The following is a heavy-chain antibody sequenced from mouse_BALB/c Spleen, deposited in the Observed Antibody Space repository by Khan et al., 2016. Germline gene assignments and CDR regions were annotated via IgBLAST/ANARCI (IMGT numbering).Heavy chain of an antibody. CDR1: AYTSANYW. Sequence: QVQLQQSGAELARPGAPVRLFCKASAYTSANYWMQWVKQRPGQGLEWIGSIYPGDGDTRYSQKFKDKATLTADKSSSSAYMHLRSVASEDSAVYYCADALFVYWGQGTLVTVSA. V-gene: IGHV1-87*01. J-gene: IGHJ3*01. CDR3: ADALFVY. CDR2: IYPGDGDT.